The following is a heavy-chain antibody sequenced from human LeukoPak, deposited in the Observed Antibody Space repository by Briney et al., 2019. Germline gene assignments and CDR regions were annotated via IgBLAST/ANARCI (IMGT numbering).Heavy chain of an antibody. J-gene: IGHJ5*02. CDR2: IYYSGST. CDR1: GGSISSGDYY. D-gene: IGHD3-22*01. V-gene: IGHV4-30-4*01. CDR3: ARSFRGYPHRFDP. Sequence: PSETLSLTCTVSGGSISSGDYYWSWIRQPPGKGLEWIEYIYYSGSTYYNPSLKSRVTISVDTSKNQFSLKLSSVTAADTAVYYCARSFRGYPHRFDPWGQGTLVTVSS.